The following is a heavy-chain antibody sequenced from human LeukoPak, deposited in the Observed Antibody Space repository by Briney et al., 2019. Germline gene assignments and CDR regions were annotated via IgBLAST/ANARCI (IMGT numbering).Heavy chain of an antibody. CDR3: ASGSYGSGFYYFYYMDV. CDR2: ISSGGDSI. V-gene: IGHV3-48*04. J-gene: IGHJ6*03. D-gene: IGHD3-10*01. Sequence: PGGSLRLSCAASGFTFSSYAMSWVRQAPGKGLEWLSYISSGGDSIYYADSVKGRFTISRDNAKNSVSLQMNSLRAEDTAVYYCASGSYGSGFYYFYYMDVWGKGTTVTVSS. CDR1: GFTFSSYA.